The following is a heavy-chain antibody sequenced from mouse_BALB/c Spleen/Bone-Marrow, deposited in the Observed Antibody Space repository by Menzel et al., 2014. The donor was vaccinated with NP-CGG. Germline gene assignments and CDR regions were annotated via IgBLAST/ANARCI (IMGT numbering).Heavy chain of an antibody. Sequence: VKLVESGPELVKPGASVKMSCKASGYTFTDYVMSWVKQRTGQDLEWIGEIYPGSGSTYYNEKFKGKATLTADKSSNTAYMQLSSLTSEDSAVYFCARGGGYGSSWFAYWGQGTLVTVSA. CDR1: GYTFTDYV. V-gene: IGHV1-77*01. CDR3: ARGGGYGSSWFAY. CDR2: IYPGSGST. J-gene: IGHJ3*01. D-gene: IGHD1-1*01.